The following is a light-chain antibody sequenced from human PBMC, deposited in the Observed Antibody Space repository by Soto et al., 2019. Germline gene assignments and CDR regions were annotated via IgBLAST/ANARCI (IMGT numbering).Light chain of an antibody. Sequence: DIQLTQSPSTLSASVGDRCTSTCRARQNIHPWLAWFQLKPGQAPKLLVYNASSLVSGVPSRFAASGSETEFTLTIDSLQPDDFATYYCQQNNFYFGRGTKVDIK. CDR3: QQNNFY. V-gene: IGKV1-5*01. CDR1: QNIHPW. J-gene: IGKJ3*01. CDR2: NAS.